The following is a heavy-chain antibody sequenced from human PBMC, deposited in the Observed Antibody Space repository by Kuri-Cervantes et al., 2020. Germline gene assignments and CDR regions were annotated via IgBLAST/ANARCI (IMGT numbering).Heavy chain of an antibody. CDR1: GYTFTSYD. CDR3: AREQTTGYFDY. CDR2: ISAYNGNT. Sequence: ASVKVSCKASGYTFTSYDINWVRRATGQGLEWMGWISAYNGNTNYAQKLQGRVTMTTDTSTSTAYMELRSLRSDDTAVYYCAREQTTGYFDYWGQGTLVTVSS. V-gene: IGHV1-18*01. J-gene: IGHJ4*02. D-gene: IGHD4-11*01.